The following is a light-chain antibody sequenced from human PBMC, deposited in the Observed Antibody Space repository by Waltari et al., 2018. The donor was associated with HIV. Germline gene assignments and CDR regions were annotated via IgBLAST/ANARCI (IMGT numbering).Light chain of an antibody. V-gene: IGLV2-23*02. Sequence: QTALTQPASVSGSPGQSITLSCTGTSSDVGAYNLVSWYQQHPGNAPRLIIYDVSERPAGVSNRFTGSKSGNTASLTISGLQAEDEADYYCCSYVSEIVPCVFGGGTKLTVL. CDR1: SSDVGAYNL. CDR3: CSYVSEIVPCV. CDR2: DVS. J-gene: IGLJ3*02.